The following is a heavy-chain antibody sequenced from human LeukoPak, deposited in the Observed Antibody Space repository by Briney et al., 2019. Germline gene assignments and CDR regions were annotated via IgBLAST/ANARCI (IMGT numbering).Heavy chain of an antibody. CDR3: AKDNGFN. D-gene: IGHD6-25*01. Sequence: PGGSLRLSCAGSGFIFKNDDINWVRQAPGKGLEWVSSISGDGERTFYADSVKGRFAISRDNAKNSLYLQMNSLRAEDTAVYYCAKDNGFNWGQGTLVTVSS. V-gene: IGHV3-23*01. J-gene: IGHJ4*02. CDR2: ISGDGERT. CDR1: GFIFKNDD.